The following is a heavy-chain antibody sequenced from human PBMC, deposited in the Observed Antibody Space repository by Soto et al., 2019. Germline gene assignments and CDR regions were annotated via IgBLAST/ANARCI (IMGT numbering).Heavy chain of an antibody. V-gene: IGHV4-4*07. Sequence: QVQLQESGPGLVKPSETLSLTCTVSGGSISSYYWSWIRQPAGKGLAWIGRIYTSGSTNYNPSLKSRVTMSVDTSKNQFSLKLSSVPAADTAVYYCARNSGQWLVYWRQGTLVTVSS. D-gene: IGHD6-19*01. CDR3: ARNSGQWLVY. CDR1: GGSISSYY. CDR2: IYTSGST. J-gene: IGHJ4*02.